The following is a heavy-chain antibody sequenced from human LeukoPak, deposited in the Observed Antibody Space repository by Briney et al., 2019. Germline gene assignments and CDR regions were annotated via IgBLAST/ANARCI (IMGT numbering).Heavy chain of an antibody. Sequence: SETLSLTCTVSGGSISSSSYYWGWIRQPPGKGLEWIGSIYYSGSTSYNPSLKSRVTISVDTSKSQFSLKLSSVTAADTAVYYCARSPTSLDYFDYWGQGTLVTVSS. CDR1: GGSISSSSYY. CDR2: IYYSGST. J-gene: IGHJ4*02. D-gene: IGHD3-16*02. CDR3: ARSPTSLDYFDY. V-gene: IGHV4-39*01.